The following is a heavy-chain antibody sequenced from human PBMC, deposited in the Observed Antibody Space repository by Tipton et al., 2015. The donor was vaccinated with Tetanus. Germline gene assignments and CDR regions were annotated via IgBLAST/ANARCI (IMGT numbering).Heavy chain of an antibody. V-gene: IGHV3-73*01. J-gene: IGHJ4*02. CDR1: GFTFSGST. Sequence: SLRLSCAASGFTFSGSTMYWVRQASGKGLEWVGRIRSKANSYATTYAAAVKGRFTFSRDDSKSTAYLQMNSLKTEDTAVYYCTTPITLVRGVVPYWGQGTLVTVSS. D-gene: IGHD3-10*01. CDR2: IRSKANSYAT. CDR3: TTPITLVRGVVPY.